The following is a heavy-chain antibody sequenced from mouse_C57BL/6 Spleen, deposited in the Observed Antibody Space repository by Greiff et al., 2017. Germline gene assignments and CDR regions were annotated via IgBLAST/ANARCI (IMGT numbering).Heavy chain of an antibody. D-gene: IGHD2-1*01. CDR1: GYTFTDYN. J-gene: IGHJ2*01. CDR3: ARKGPYGNSYFDY. V-gene: IGHV1-22*01. Sequence: EVMLVESGPELVKPGASVKMSCKASGYTFTDYNMHWVKQSHGKSLEWIGYINPNNGGTSYNQKFKGKATLTVNKSSSTAYMELRSLTSEDSAVYYCARKGPYGNSYFDYWGQGTTLTVSS. CDR2: INPNNGGT.